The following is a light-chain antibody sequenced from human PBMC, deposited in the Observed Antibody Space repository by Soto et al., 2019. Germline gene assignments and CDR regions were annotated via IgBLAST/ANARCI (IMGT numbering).Light chain of an antibody. J-gene: IGLJ1*01. V-gene: IGLV2-23*01. Sequence: QSVLTQPASVSGSPGQSITISCTGTSSDVGNYNLVSWYQQHPGKAPKLMIYEGSKWPSGVSNRFSGSKSGNTASLTISGLQAEDEADYYCCSYAGSSTYVFGSGTKVTVL. CDR3: CSYAGSSTYV. CDR2: EGS. CDR1: SSDVGNYNL.